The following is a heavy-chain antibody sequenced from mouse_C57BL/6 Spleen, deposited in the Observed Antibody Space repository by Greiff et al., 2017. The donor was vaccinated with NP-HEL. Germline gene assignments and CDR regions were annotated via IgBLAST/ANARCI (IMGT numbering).Heavy chain of an antibody. Sequence: QVQLQQPGAELVKPGASVKMSCKASGYTFTSYWITWVKQRPGQGLEWIGDIYPGSGSTNYNGKFKSKATLTVDTSSSTAYMQLSSLTSEDSAVYYCARGYSDYGSSPWYFDVWGTGTTVTVSS. CDR2: IYPGSGST. D-gene: IGHD1-1*01. J-gene: IGHJ1*03. CDR3: ARGYSDYGSSPWYFDV. CDR1: GYTFTSYW. V-gene: IGHV1-55*01.